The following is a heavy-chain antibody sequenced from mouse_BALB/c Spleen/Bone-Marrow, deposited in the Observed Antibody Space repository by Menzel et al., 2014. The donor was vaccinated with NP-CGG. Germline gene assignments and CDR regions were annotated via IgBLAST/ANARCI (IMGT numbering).Heavy chain of an antibody. J-gene: IGHJ3*01. Sequence: VQLQQSGAELVRPGTPVKVSCKASGYAFTNYFMEWVKQRPGQGLEWIGVINPGSGGANYNEKFKGKAILTADKSSSTAYMQLSSLTSDDSAVDFCIRELVRGFGYWGQGTLVTVSA. CDR1: GYAFTNYF. CDR2: INPGSGGA. V-gene: IGHV1-54*01. CDR3: IRELVRGFGY. D-gene: IGHD2-14*01.